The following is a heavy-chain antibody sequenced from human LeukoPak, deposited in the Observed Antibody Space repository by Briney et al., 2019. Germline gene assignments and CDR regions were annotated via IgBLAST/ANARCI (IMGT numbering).Heavy chain of an antibody. D-gene: IGHD3-16*01. V-gene: IGHV3-7*01. Sequence: GGSLRLSRAASGFTFSLYWISWVRQAPGKGLEWVANIKQDGSKKEYVDSVKGRFTISRDNAKKSLYLQMDSLRAEDTAVYYCAREGEGGFDIWGQGTMVTVSS. CDR3: AREGEGGFDI. J-gene: IGHJ3*02. CDR2: IKQDGSKK. CDR1: GFTFSLYW.